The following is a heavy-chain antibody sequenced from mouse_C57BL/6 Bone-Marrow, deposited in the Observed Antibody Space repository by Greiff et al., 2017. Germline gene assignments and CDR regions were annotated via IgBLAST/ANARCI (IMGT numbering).Heavy chain of an antibody. CDR3: ASPDYYGSSSWFAY. J-gene: IGHJ3*01. CDR1: GYAFTNYL. CDR2: INPGSGGT. Sequence: QVQLKQSGAELVRPGTSVKVSCKASGYAFTNYLIEWVKQRPGQGLEWIGVINPGSGGTNYNEKFKGKATLTADKSSSTAYMQLSSLTSEDSAVYFCASPDYYGSSSWFAYWGQGTLVTVSA. D-gene: IGHD1-1*01. V-gene: IGHV1-54*01.